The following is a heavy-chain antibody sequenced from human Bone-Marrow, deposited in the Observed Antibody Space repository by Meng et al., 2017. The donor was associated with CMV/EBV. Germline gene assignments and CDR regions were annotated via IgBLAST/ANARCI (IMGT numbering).Heavy chain of an antibody. Sequence: GESLKISCAASGFTFSSYSMNWVRQAPGKGLEWVSSISSSSSYIYYADSVKGRFTISRDDSKNTLYLQMNSLKTEDTAVYYCTTDPSGYCNTTSCTYYYYGMDVWGQGTTVTVSS. J-gene: IGHJ6*02. V-gene: IGHV3-21*03. CDR3: TTDPSGYCNTTSCTYYYYGMDV. CDR2: ISSSSSYI. CDR1: GFTFSSYS. D-gene: IGHD2-2*01.